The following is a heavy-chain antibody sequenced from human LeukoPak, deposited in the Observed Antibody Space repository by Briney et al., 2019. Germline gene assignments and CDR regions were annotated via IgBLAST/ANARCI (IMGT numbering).Heavy chain of an antibody. CDR2: IKQDGSEK. V-gene: IGHV3-7*01. D-gene: IGHD5-12*01. Sequence: PGGSLRLSCAASGFTFSSYWMSWVGQAPGKGREGVANIKQDGSEKYYVDSVKGRFTISRDNAKNSLYLQMNSLRAEDTAVYYCARGGFDLGDAENWFDPWGQGTLVTVSS. CDR1: GFTFSSYW. J-gene: IGHJ5*02. CDR3: ARGGFDLGDAENWFDP.